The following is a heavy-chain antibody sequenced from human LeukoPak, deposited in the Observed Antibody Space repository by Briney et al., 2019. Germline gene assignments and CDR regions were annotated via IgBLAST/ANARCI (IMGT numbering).Heavy chain of an antibody. Sequence: PSETLSLTCAVYGGSFSGYYWSWIRQPPGKGLEWIAEINHSGSTNYNPSLKSRVTISVDTSKNQFSLKLSSVTAADTAVYYCARTKVRGTMVRGVTYFDYWGQGTLVTVSS. CDR2: INHSGST. CDR3: ARTKVRGTMVRGVTYFDY. J-gene: IGHJ4*02. V-gene: IGHV4-34*01. CDR1: GGSFSGYY. D-gene: IGHD3-10*01.